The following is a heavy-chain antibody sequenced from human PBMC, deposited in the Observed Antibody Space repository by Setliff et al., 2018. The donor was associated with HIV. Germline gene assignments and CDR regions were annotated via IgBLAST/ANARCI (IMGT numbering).Heavy chain of an antibody. J-gene: IGHJ6*02. Sequence: AASGFTFNNYWLCWVRLAPGKGLEWVANIDQDGSEKNYVGSVKGRFTISRDNAKGSASLQMNSLRAEDTAIYFCARKLRPGHGVDVWGQGTTVTVSS. D-gene: IGHD3-10*01. CDR3: ARKLRPGHGVDV. CDR2: IDQDGSEK. V-gene: IGHV3-7*01. CDR1: GFTFNNYW.